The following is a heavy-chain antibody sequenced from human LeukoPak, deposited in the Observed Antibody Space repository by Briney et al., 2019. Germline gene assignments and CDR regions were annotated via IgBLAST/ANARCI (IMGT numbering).Heavy chain of an antibody. J-gene: IGHJ4*02. D-gene: IGHD1-1*01. Sequence: ASVKVSCKTSGFPFSAYYMHWVQQAPGKGFRWMGRIDPEDGKSTYAEDFKGRVTLTADMSTDTAYMELSRLTFEDTALYYCTTGRGAYDVFDFWGQGSLVIVSS. CDR3: TTGRGAYDVFDF. CDR2: IDPEDGKS. V-gene: IGHV1-69-2*01. CDR1: GFPFSAYY.